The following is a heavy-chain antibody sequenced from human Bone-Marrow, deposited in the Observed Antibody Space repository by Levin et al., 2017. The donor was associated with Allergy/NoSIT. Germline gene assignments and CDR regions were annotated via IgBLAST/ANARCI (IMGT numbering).Heavy chain of an antibody. CDR2: ISYNGST. Sequence: SETLSLTCTVSGDSISTYYWSWIRQPPGKGLEWIGDISYNGSTNYNPSLKGRVTFSVDTSKDQFSLRLTSVTAADTAVYYCARAPFGEYSYYGIDVWGQGTPVAVSS. J-gene: IGHJ6*02. V-gene: IGHV4-59*01. CDR3: ARAPFGEYSYYGIDV. D-gene: IGHD2-21*01. CDR1: GDSISTYY.